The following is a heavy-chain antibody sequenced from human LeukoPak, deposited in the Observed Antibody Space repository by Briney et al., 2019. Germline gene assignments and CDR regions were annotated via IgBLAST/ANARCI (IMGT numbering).Heavy chain of an antibody. Sequence: SETLSLTCAVYGGSFSGYYWSWIRQPPGKGLEWIGEINHSGSTNYNPSLKRRVTISVDTSKNQFSLKLSSVTAADTAVYYCARGPARRWFGPWGQGTLVTVSS. V-gene: IGHV4-34*01. CDR3: ARGPARRWFGP. CDR2: INHSGST. J-gene: IGHJ5*02. CDR1: GGSFSGYY. D-gene: IGHD6-6*01.